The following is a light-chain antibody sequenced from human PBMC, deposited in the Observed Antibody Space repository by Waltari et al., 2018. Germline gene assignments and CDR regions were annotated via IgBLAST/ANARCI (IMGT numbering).Light chain of an antibody. CDR2: EVT. V-gene: IGLV2-23*02. J-gene: IGLJ1*01. CDR1: SSDVGSYNA. Sequence: QSALTQPASVSGSPGQSITISCTGTSSDVGSYNAAPWYQKHPGKAPKLMIYEVTKRPSGISYRFYGSKSGNTASLTSSGLQAEDEADYYCCSYTRSNTYVFGAGTKVTVL. CDR3: CSYTRSNTYV.